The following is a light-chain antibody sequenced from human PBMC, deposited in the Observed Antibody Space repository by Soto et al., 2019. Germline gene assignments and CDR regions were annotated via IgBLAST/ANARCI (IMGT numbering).Light chain of an antibody. V-gene: IGKV2-24*01. Sequence: DSVLTQTPLSSPVTLGQPASISCRSSQSLVHREGNTYLSWLPQRPGQPLRLLIYKISDRFSGVPDRLSVRGAETDLTLKISRVEAEDVGVYFCMQGLEFPLTLGGGTKVEIK. CDR1: QSLVHREGNTY. CDR2: KIS. J-gene: IGKJ4*02. CDR3: MQGLEFPLT.